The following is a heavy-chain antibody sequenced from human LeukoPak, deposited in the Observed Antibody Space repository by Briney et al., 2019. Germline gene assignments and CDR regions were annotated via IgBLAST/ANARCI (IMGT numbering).Heavy chain of an antibody. J-gene: IGHJ4*02. CDR1: GFTFSSYG. V-gene: IGHV3-33*01. D-gene: IGHD3-22*01. Sequence: GGSLRLSCAASGFTFSSYGMHWVRQAPGKGPEWVAVIWYDGSNKYYADSVKGRFTISRDNSKNTLYLQMNSLSAEDTAVYYCAREYYDGSGYPAGSDYWGQGTLVTVSS. CDR3: AREYYDGSGYPAGSDY. CDR2: IWYDGSNK.